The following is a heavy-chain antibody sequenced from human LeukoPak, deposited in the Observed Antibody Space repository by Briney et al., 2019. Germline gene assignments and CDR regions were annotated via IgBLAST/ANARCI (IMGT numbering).Heavy chain of an antibody. J-gene: IGHJ4*02. Sequence: SVKVSCKASGYTFTSYGISWVRQAPGQGLEWMGGIIPIFGTANYAQKFQGRVTITADESTSTAYMELSSLRSEDTAVYYCARGYYDSSGYFPPTQLYYFDYWGQGTLVTVSS. CDR1: GYTFTSYG. CDR3: ARGYYDSSGYFPPTQLYYFDY. CDR2: IIPIFGTA. D-gene: IGHD3-22*01. V-gene: IGHV1-69*13.